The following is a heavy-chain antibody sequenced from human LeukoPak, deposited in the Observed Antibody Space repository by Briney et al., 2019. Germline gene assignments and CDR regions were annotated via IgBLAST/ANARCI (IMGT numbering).Heavy chain of an antibody. Sequence: GASVKVSCKASGGTFSTDAISWVRQAPGQGLEWMGGIIPIYGSTNYAQKFQGRVTITADKSTSTAYMELSSLRSEDTAVYYCAGRRITIFGEVIRSRRHYFDPWGQGSLVTVSS. CDR2: IIPIYGST. CDR3: AGRRITIFGEVIRSRRHYFDP. J-gene: IGHJ5*02. D-gene: IGHD3-3*01. V-gene: IGHV1-69*06. CDR1: GGTFSTDA.